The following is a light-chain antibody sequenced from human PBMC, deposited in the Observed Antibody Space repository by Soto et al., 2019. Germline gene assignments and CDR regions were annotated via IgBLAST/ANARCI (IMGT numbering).Light chain of an antibody. CDR3: QVWDSSSDHYV. CDR1: NIGTKR. CDR2: DDS. Sequence: SYELTQPPSVSVAPGQTARITCGGNNIGTKRVHWYQQKPGQAPVMVVYDDSGRPSGIPARFSGSNSGNTATLTISRVEAEDEDDYYCQVWDSSSDHYVFGIGTKVTV. J-gene: IGLJ1*01. V-gene: IGLV3-21*02.